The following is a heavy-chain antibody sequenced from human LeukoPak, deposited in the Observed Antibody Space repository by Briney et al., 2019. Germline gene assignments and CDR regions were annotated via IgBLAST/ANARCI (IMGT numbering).Heavy chain of an antibody. CDR1: GFTFSSYG. J-gene: IGHJ6*03. CDR3: AKVWGPCSSSQEYYMDV. Sequence: GGSLRLSCAASGFTFSSYGMHWVRQAPGKGLEWVTFIHFDGSNKYYADSVKGRFTISRDNSKNTLYLQMSSLRAEDTAVYYCAKVWGPCSSSQEYYMDVWGKGTTVTVSS. D-gene: IGHD6-13*01. V-gene: IGHV3-30*02. CDR2: IHFDGSNK.